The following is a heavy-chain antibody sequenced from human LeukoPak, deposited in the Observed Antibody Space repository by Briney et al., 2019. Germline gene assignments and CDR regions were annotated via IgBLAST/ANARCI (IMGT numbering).Heavy chain of an antibody. D-gene: IGHD5-12*01. CDR3: ARDNRGSGAFDYTYYFDN. J-gene: IGHJ4*02. CDR1: GGSISSYY. V-gene: IGHV4-59*12. CDR2: IYYSGST. Sequence: SETLSLTCTVSGGSISSYYWSWIRQPPGKGLEWIGYIYYSGSTNYNPSLKSRVTISVDTSKNQFSLKLSSVTAADTAVYYCARDNRGSGAFDYTYYFDNWGQGTLVTVSS.